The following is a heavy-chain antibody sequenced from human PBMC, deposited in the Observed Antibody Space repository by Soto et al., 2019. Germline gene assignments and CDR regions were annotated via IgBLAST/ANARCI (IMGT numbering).Heavy chain of an antibody. CDR3: ARYSRFGSSPGYFDY. D-gene: IGHD6-6*01. V-gene: IGHV6-1*01. CDR2: TYYRSKWYN. Sequence: QLQLQQSGPGLVKPSQTLSLTCAISGDSVSSNTAAWNWIRQSPSRGLEWRGRTYYRSKWYNDYAVSVKSRITVNPDTSSIQFSLKLNSVTAEDTAVYYCARYSRFGSSPGYFDYWGQGTLVTVSS. J-gene: IGHJ4*02. CDR1: GDSVSSNTAA.